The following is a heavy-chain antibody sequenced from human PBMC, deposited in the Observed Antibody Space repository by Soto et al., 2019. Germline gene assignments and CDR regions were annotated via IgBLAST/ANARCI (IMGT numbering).Heavy chain of an antibody. J-gene: IGHJ5*02. Sequence: ASVKVSCKASGYTFTENDINWVRQAPGQGPEWMGWINPNSGATNYAQKFQGRVTITTDTSITTAYMELSGLRSDDTAVYYCARPYSGSNSCHNWFDTWGQGTLVTVSS. CDR3: ARPYSGSNSCHNWFDT. V-gene: IGHV1-2*02. CDR2: INPNSGAT. CDR1: GYTFTEND. D-gene: IGHD1-26*01.